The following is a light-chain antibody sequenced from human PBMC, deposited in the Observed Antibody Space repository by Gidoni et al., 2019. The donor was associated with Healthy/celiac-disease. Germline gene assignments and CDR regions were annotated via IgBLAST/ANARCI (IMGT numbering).Light chain of an antibody. CDR2: KAS. CDR1: QSSSSW. CDR3: QQYNSYSWT. V-gene: IGKV1-5*03. J-gene: IGKJ1*01. Sequence: IRLTQSPSTLSASVGDRVTITCRASQSSSSWLARYQQKPGKAPKLLIYKASSLESGVPSRFSGSGSGTEFTLTISSLQPDDFATYYCQQYNSYSWTFGQGTKVEIK.